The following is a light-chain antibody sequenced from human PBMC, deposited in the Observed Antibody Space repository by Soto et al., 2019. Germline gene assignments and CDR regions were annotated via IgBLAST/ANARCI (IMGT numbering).Light chain of an antibody. J-gene: IGKJ1*01. Sequence: EVVLTQSPGALSFSPGGGCTRSCSASQSVSSSYLSWYQHKPGHAPRLLIYGASSRATGIPNRFSGSGSGTDFTLTISRLEPEDFAVYYCQQYGNSPQTFGQGTKV. V-gene: IGKV3-20*01. CDR3: QQYGNSPQT. CDR1: QSVSSSY. CDR2: GAS.